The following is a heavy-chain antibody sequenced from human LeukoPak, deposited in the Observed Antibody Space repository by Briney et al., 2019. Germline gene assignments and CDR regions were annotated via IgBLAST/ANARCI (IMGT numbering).Heavy chain of an antibody. D-gene: IGHD1-26*01. Sequence: PGRSLRLSCAASGFTFSSYGMHWVRQAPGKGLEWVAVISYDGSNKYYADSVKGRFTISRDNSKNTLYLQMNSLRAEDTAVYYCANHGESGSYEDYFDYWGQGTLVTVSS. J-gene: IGHJ4*02. V-gene: IGHV3-30*18. CDR1: GFTFSSYG. CDR2: ISYDGSNK. CDR3: ANHGESGSYEDYFDY.